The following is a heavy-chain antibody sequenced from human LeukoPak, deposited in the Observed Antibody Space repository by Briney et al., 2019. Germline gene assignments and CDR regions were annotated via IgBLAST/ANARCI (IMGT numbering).Heavy chain of an antibody. J-gene: IGHJ4*02. Sequence: GGSLRLSCVASGFTFDDYAMHWVRQAPGKGLEWVSIISGNGITTYYADSVKGRFTMSRDNSKNSLYLQMDSLRPEDTAFYYCAKDHYDSSDNDFDYWGQGTLVTVSS. CDR3: AKDHYDSSDNDFDY. D-gene: IGHD3-22*01. V-gene: IGHV3-43*02. CDR1: GFTFDDYA. CDR2: ISGNGITT.